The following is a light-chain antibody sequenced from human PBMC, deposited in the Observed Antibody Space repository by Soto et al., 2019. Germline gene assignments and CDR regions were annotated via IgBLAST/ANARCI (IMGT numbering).Light chain of an antibody. Sequence: IVLTRSPGTLSLSLGERATLSCRASQSVNSHFLAWYQQKPGQAPRLLIHAASSRATGVPDRFSGSGSGTDFTLTISRLEPEDFAVYYCQHFDDSPPVFTFGPGTTVDIK. CDR3: QHFDDSPPVFT. J-gene: IGKJ3*01. V-gene: IGKV3-20*01. CDR2: AAS. CDR1: QSVNSHF.